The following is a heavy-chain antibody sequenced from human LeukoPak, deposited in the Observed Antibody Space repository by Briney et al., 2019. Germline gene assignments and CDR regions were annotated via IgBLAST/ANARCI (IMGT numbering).Heavy chain of an antibody. CDR2: IRYDGSNK. J-gene: IGHJ4*02. Sequence: GGSLRLSCAASGFTFSSYGMHWVRQAPGKGLEWVAFIRYDGSNKYYADSVKGRFTISRDNSKNTLYLQMNSLRAEDTAVYYCAREVAIMRFGELLYYFDYWGQGTLVTVSS. CDR1: GFTFSSYG. D-gene: IGHD3-10*01. V-gene: IGHV3-30*02. CDR3: AREVAIMRFGELLYYFDY.